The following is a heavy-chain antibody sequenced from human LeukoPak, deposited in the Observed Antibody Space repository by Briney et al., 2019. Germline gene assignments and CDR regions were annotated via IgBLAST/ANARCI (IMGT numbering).Heavy chain of an antibody. CDR3: ARDEYSSSSGEGWFDP. CDR1: GGSISSYY. Sequence: SETLSLTCTVSGGSISSYYWSWIRQPPGKGLEWIGYIYYSGSTNYNPSLKSRVTISVDTSKNQFSLKLSSVIAADTAVYYCARDEYSSSSGEGWFDPWGQGTLVTVSS. J-gene: IGHJ5*02. D-gene: IGHD6-6*01. V-gene: IGHV4-59*01. CDR2: IYYSGST.